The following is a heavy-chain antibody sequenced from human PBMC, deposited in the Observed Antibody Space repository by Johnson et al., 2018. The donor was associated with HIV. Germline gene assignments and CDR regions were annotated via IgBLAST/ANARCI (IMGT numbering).Heavy chain of an antibody. J-gene: IGHJ3*02. CDR1: GFTFSSYA. CDR2: ISYDGSNK. D-gene: IGHD3-3*02. CDR3: ARAQLIFPKNAFDI. V-gene: IGHV3-30*04. Sequence: VQLVESGGGVVQPGRSMRLSCAASGFTFSSYAMHWVRQAPGKGLEWVALISYDGSNKYYADSVKGRFTISRDNSKNTLYLQMNNLRVEDTAVYYCARAQLIFPKNAFDIWGQGTMVTVSS.